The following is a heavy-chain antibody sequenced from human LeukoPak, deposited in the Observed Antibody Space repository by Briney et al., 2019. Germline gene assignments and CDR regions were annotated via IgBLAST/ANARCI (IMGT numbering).Heavy chain of an antibody. J-gene: IGHJ6*02. D-gene: IGHD2-15*01. Sequence: GGSLRLSCAASGFTFSSYGMHWVRQAPGKGLEWVAVIWYDGSNKYYADSVKGRFTISRDNSKNTLYLQMNSLRAEDTAVYYCARDRAHCSGGSCYSFYYYGMDVWGQGTTVTVSS. V-gene: IGHV3-33*01. CDR2: IWYDGSNK. CDR3: ARDRAHCSGGSCYSFYYYGMDV. CDR1: GFTFSSYG.